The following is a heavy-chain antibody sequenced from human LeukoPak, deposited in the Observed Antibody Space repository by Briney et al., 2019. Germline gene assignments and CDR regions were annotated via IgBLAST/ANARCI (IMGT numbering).Heavy chain of an antibody. V-gene: IGHV1-2*02. Sequence: ASVKVSCKASGYTFTGYYMHWVRQAPGQGLEWMGWINPNSGGTNYAQKFQGRVTMTRDTSISTAYMELSRLRSDDTAVYYCARECNPSVAGTAYYYYYGMDVWGQGTTVTVSS. J-gene: IGHJ6*02. D-gene: IGHD6-19*01. CDR2: INPNSGGT. CDR1: GYTFTGYY. CDR3: ARECNPSVAGTAYYYYYGMDV.